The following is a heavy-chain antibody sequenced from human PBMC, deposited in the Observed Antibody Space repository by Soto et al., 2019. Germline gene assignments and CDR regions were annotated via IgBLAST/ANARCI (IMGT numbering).Heavy chain of an antibody. CDR2: MNPNSGNT. J-gene: IGHJ1*01. CDR3: ARGARYYYDSSGYYSEYFQH. CDR1: GYTFTSYD. Sequence: QVQLVQSGAEVKKPGASVKVSCKASGYTFTSYDINWVRQATGQGLEWMGWMNPNSGNTGYAQKFQGRVTMTRNTSISTAYMELSSLRSEDTAVYYCARGARYYYDSSGYYSEYFQHWGQGTLVTVSS. D-gene: IGHD3-22*01. V-gene: IGHV1-8*01.